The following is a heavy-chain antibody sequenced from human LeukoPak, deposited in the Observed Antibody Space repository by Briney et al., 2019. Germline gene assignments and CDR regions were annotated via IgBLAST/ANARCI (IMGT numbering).Heavy chain of an antibody. V-gene: IGHV4-59*08. D-gene: IGHD3-3*01. CDR1: GGSISSYY. CDR3: ATHRYYDFRSGYSHNYGMDV. Sequence: PSETLSLTCTVSGGSISSYYWSWIRQPPGKGLEWIGYIYYSGSTNYNPSLKSRVTISVDTSKNQFSLKLSSVTAADTAVYYCATHRYYDFRSGYSHNYGMDVWGQGTTVTVSS. J-gene: IGHJ6*02. CDR2: IYYSGST.